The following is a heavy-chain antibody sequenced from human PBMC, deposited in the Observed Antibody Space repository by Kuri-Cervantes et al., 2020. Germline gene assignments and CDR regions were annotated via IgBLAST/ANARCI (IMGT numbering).Heavy chain of an antibody. V-gene: IGHV3-11*04. Sequence: GGSLRLSCAASGFTFTDYYMSWIRQAPGKGLEWVSYISSSGGTIYYADSVKGRFTISRDNAKNSLYLQMNSLRAEDTAVYYCASEVSYYDFWSGYLDYWGQGTLVTVSS. CDR1: GFTFTDYY. J-gene: IGHJ4*02. D-gene: IGHD3-3*01. CDR3: ASEVSYYDFWSGYLDY. CDR2: ISSSGGTI.